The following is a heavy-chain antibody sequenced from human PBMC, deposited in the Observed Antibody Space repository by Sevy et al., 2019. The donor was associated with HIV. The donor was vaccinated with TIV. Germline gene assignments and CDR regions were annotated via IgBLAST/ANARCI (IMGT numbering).Heavy chain of an antibody. CDR2: IYYSGST. V-gene: IGHV4-31*03. CDR3: ARVSRTVTTDY. J-gene: IGHJ4*02. CDR1: GGSISSGGYY. Sequence: SETLSLTCTVSGGSISSGGYYWSWIRQHPGKGLEWIGYIYYSGSTYYNLSLKSRVTISVDTSKNQFSLKLSSVTAADTAVYYCARVSRTVTTDYWGQGTLVTVSS. D-gene: IGHD4-4*01.